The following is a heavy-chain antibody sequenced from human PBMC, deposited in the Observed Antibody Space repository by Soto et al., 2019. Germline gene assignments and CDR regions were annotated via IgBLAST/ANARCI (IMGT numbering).Heavy chain of an antibody. CDR2: ILVDGRT. Sequence: GGSLRLSSADSGFICSSYDMSWVRQAPGKGLEWVSTILVDGRTFYVDSVKGRFTISRDTSQNTVYLQMNSLTAGDTALYYCAKATATGGGAFDICGQGTMVTVSS. J-gene: IGHJ3*02. D-gene: IGHD2-8*02. V-gene: IGHV3-23*01. CDR1: GFICSSYD. CDR3: AKATATGGGAFDI.